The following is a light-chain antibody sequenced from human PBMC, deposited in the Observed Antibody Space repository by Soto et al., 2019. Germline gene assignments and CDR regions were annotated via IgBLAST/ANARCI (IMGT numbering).Light chain of an antibody. V-gene: IGKV3D-20*02. Sequence: EIVLTQSPGTLSFAPGERGTLSCDASQTVSSNYLAWCQQRPGQAPRLLIYDASSRASGIPARFSGSGSGTDFTLTISSLEPEDFAVYYCQQGGNWPLTFGQGTRLEI. CDR3: QQGGNWPLT. CDR1: QTVSSNY. CDR2: DAS. J-gene: IGKJ5*01.